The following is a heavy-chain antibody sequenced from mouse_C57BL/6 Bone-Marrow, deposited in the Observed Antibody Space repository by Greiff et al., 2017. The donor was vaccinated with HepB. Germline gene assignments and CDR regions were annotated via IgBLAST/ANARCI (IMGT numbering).Heavy chain of an antibody. CDR1: GYTFTDYY. J-gene: IGHJ4*01. V-gene: IGHV1-19*01. CDR2: INPYNGGT. D-gene: IGHD2-3*01. CDR3: ARSEGPMGWFTYYYAMDY. Sequence: VQLQQSGPVLVKPGASVKMSCKASGYTFTDYYMNWVKQSHGKSLEWIGVINPYNGGTSYNQKFKGKATLTVDKSSSTAYMELNSLTSEDSAVYYCARSEGPMGWFTYYYAMDYWGQGTSVTVSS.